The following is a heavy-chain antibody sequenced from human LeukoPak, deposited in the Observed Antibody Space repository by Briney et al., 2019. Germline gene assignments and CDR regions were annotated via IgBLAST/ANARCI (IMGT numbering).Heavy chain of an antibody. CDR2: ISGGGGIT. V-gene: IGHV3-23*01. Sequence: GGSLRLSCATYGFTFDSYAMTWVRQAPGKGLEWVSSISGGGGITNYADSVKGRFSISRDKSKYTLFLQMNSLRAEDTAVYYCAKYGVDCSSTSCYPLYYMDVWGKGTTVTVPS. CDR3: AKYGVDCSSTSCYPLYYMDV. D-gene: IGHD2-2*01. CDR1: GFTFDSYA. J-gene: IGHJ6*03.